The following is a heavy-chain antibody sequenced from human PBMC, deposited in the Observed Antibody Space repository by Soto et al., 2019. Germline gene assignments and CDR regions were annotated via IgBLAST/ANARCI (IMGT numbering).Heavy chain of an antibody. V-gene: IGHV1-3*01. Sequence: QVQLVQSGAEVKKPGPSVKISAKASEYTLTRYPMNWLRQAPGQRLEWMGWINPDNGNTKSSQKFQDRVIITRDTSASTAYMDLSSLRSEDTAVYYCARGIATGQLDPWGQGTLVTVSS. CDR1: EYTLTRYP. CDR2: INPDNGNT. J-gene: IGHJ5*02. CDR3: ARGIATGQLDP. D-gene: IGHD2-15*01.